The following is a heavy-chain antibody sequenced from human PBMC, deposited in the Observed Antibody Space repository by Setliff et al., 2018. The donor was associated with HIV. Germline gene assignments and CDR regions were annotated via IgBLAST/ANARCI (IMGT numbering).Heavy chain of an antibody. V-gene: IGHV4-4*07. CDR1: GGSITNFY. J-gene: IGHJ4*02. CDR2: VHSNGDP. D-gene: IGHD2-15*01. CDR3: ARSYCVGSNCRYGLYYFDF. Sequence: SETLSLTCSVSGGSITNFYWHWIRQTAGMRLEWIGRVHSNGDPNYSPSLKSRVTMSVDTSQSHVSLKLTSVTAADTAVYYCARSYCVGSNCRYGLYYFDFWGQGALVTVTS.